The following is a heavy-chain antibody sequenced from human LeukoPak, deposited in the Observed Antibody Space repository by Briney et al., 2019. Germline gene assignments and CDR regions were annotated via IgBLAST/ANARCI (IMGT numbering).Heavy chain of an antibody. Sequence: SVKVSCKASGGTFSSYAISWVRQAPGQGLEWMGRIIPILGIANYAQKFQGRVTITADKSTSTAYMELSSLRSEDTAVYYCARASSVCPAAPGCYYYYYGMDVWGQGTTVTVSS. J-gene: IGHJ6*02. V-gene: IGHV1-69*04. CDR3: ARASSVCPAAPGCYYYYYGMDV. CDR1: GGTFSSYA. D-gene: IGHD2-2*01. CDR2: IIPILGIA.